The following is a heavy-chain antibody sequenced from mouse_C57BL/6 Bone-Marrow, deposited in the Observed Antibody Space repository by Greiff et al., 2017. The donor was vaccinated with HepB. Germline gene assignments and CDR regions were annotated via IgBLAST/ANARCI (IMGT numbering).Heavy chain of an antibody. V-gene: IGHV1-54*01. J-gene: IGHJ3*01. D-gene: IGHD2-5*01. CDR3: ARGAYYSNYGLGSWFAY. CDR2: FNPGSGGT. CDR1: GYSFTNYL. Sequence: VQLQQSGAELVRPGTSVKVSCKASGYSFTNYLIEWVKQRPGQGLEWIGVFNPGSGGTNYNEKFKGKATLTADKSSSTAYMQRSSLTSEDSAVYFCARGAYYSNYGLGSWFAYWGQGTLVTVSA.